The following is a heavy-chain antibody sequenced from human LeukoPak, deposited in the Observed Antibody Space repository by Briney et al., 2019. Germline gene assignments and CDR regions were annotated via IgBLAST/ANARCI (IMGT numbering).Heavy chain of an antibody. V-gene: IGHV3-21*01. Sequence: PAGSLRLSWAASGFSFSSYSMNWVRQAPGKGLEWVSSISGSSSYIYYAASVKGRFTISRATAKHSMYLLMNSLRAGEKALYYCARADSNIAARRIGFDYWGQGTLVTVSS. D-gene: IGHD6-6*01. CDR1: GFSFSSYS. J-gene: IGHJ4*02. CDR2: ISGSSSYI. CDR3: ARADSNIAARRIGFDY.